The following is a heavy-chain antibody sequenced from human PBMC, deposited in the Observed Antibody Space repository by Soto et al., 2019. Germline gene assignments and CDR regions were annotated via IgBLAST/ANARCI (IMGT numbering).Heavy chain of an antibody. D-gene: IGHD2-15*01. CDR2: ISSSSSYI. CDR1: GFTFSSYS. V-gene: IGHV3-21*01. Sequence: GGSLRLSCAASGFTFSSYSMNWVRQAPGKGLEWVSSISSSSSYIYYADSVKGRFTISRDNAKNSLYLQMNSLGAEDTAVYYCERSGSPLDIVVVVAATFDYWGQGTLVTVSS. J-gene: IGHJ4*02. CDR3: ERSGSPLDIVVVVAATFDY.